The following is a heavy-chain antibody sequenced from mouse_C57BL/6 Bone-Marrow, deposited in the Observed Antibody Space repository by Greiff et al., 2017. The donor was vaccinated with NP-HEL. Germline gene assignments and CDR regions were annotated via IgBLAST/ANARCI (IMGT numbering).Heavy chain of an antibody. Sequence: VQLQQPGAELVQPGASVKMSCKASGYTFTSYWITWVKQRPGQGLEWIGDIYPGSGSTNYNEKFKSKATLTVDTSSSTAYMQLSSLTSEDSAVYYCARKTAQAFYAMDYWGQGTSVTVSS. CDR3: ARKTAQAFYAMDY. CDR2: IYPGSGST. D-gene: IGHD3-2*02. CDR1: GYTFTSYW. J-gene: IGHJ4*01. V-gene: IGHV1-55*01.